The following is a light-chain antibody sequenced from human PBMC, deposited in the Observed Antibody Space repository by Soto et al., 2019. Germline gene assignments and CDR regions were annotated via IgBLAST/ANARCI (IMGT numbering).Light chain of an antibody. CDR2: DAS. Sequence: DTVLTQSPATLSLSPGETATLSCRASQSVRSHLAWYQQRPGQPPRLLIYDASYRATGVPLRFSGSGSETDFTLTISSLQPEDFAVYYCQQRGNWHPPISSGQGTRLEIK. V-gene: IGKV3D-11*02. CDR3: QQRGNWHPPIS. CDR1: QSVRSH. J-gene: IGKJ5*01.